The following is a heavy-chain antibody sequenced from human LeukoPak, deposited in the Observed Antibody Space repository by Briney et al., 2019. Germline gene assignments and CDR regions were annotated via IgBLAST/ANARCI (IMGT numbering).Heavy chain of an antibody. V-gene: IGHV3-23*01. Sequence: GGSLRLPCAASGFTFSNYGMTWVRQAPGKGLEWLSFIRGSADGIYYADSVKGRFAISRDNSKNTLYLQMNSLRAVDTAVYYCARDDAVAGGFLDYWGQGTLVTVSS. CDR3: ARDDAVAGGFLDY. J-gene: IGHJ4*02. CDR2: IRGSADGI. CDR1: GFTFSNYG. D-gene: IGHD6-19*01.